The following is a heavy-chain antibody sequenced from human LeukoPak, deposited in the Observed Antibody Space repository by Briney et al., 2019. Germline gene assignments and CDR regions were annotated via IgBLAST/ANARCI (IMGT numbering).Heavy chain of an antibody. CDR1: GFTFSSYD. V-gene: IGHV3-13*04. Sequence: PGGSLRLSCAASGFTFSSYDMHWVRQVAGKRLEWVSAIGIAGDTYYLDSVKGRITISRENAKNSLYLQMNSLRAGDTAVYYCARGGDRDYWGQGTLVTVSS. CDR3: ARGGDRDY. CDR2: IGIAGDT. J-gene: IGHJ4*02.